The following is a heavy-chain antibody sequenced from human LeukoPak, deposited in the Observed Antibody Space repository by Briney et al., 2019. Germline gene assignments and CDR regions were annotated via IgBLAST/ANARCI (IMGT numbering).Heavy chain of an antibody. D-gene: IGHD2-2*01. V-gene: IGHV1-8*01. CDR3: ARTYCSSTSCSRGVFGY. CDR2: MNPNSGNT. CDR1: GYTFTSYD. Sequence: GASVKVSCKASGYTFTSYDINWVRQATGQGLKWMGWMNPNSGNTGYAQKLQGRVTMTRNTSISTAYMELSSLRSEDTAVYYCARTYCSSTSCSRGVFGYWGQGTLVTVSS. J-gene: IGHJ4*02.